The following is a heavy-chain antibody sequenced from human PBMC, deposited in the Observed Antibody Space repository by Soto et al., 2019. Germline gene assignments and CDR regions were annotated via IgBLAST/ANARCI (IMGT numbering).Heavy chain of an antibody. J-gene: IGHJ4*02. D-gene: IGHD5-12*01. CDR3: ARYHSGYDSGNFDY. V-gene: IGHV4-39*01. CDR1: GGSISSSSYY. Sequence: SETLSLTCTVSGGSISSSSYYWGWIRQPPGKGLEWIGSIYYSGSTYYNPSLKSRVTISVDTSKNQFSLKLSSVTAADTAVDYCARYHSGYDSGNFDYWGQGTLVTVSS. CDR2: IYYSGST.